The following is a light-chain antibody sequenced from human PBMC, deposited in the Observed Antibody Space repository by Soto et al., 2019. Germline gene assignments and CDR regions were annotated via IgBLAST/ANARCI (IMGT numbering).Light chain of an antibody. CDR2: DVR. V-gene: IGLV2-14*01. Sequence: QSALTQPAYVSGSPGQSITISCTGTSSDVGGYNYVSWFQQHPGKAPKLMIYDVRNRPSGISNRFSGSKSGNTATLTISGLQAEDEADYYCNSYTSSSTYVFGTGTKVTVL. CDR1: SSDVGGYNY. CDR3: NSYTSSSTYV. J-gene: IGLJ1*01.